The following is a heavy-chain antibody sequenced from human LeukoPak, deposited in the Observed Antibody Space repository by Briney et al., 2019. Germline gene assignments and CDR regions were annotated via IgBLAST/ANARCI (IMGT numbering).Heavy chain of an antibody. CDR2: INPNSGGT. D-gene: IGHD3-16*01. CDR1: GYTFTSYD. J-gene: IGHJ4*02. V-gene: IGHV1-2*02. CDR3: AAGFMITFGGVPFDY. Sequence: GASVKVSCKASGYTFTSYDINWVRQATGQGLEWMGWINPNSGGTNYAQKFQGRVTMTRDTSISTAYVELSRLRSDDTAVYYCAAGFMITFGGVPFDYWGQGTLVTVSS.